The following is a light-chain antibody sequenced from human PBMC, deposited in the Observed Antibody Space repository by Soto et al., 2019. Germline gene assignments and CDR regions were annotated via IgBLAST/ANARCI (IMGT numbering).Light chain of an antibody. Sequence: DIQMTQYPASLSASVGDRVTITCRASQSISSYLSWYQQKPGKAPKLLINVASTLQSGVPSRFSGSGSGTEFTLTISSLQPDDFATYYCQHYNSYSEAFGQGTK. CDR3: QHYNSYSEA. CDR2: VAS. J-gene: IGKJ1*01. CDR1: QSISSY. V-gene: IGKV1-5*01.